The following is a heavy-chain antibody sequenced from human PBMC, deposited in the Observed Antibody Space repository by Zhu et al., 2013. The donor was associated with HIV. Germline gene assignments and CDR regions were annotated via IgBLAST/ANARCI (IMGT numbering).Heavy chain of an antibody. D-gene: IGHD2-15*01. J-gene: IGHJ3*01. Sequence: QVQLVQSGAEVKKPGSSVKVSCKTSGYNFTTYAINWVRQAPGQGLEWLGGVIPIFNMLTTAQKFQGRVTITADKSTTSAHMELTSLKFDDTAVFYCARGGGHVVVAVGTFDVWGQGTSVTVSP. CDR3: ARGGGHVVVAVGTFDV. V-gene: IGHV1-69*17. CDR1: GYNFTTYA. CDR2: VIPIFNML.